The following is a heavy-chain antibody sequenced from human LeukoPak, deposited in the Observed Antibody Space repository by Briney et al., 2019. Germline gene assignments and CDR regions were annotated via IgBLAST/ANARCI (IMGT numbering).Heavy chain of an antibody. CDR3: AKCPSSSWYYYYYYMDV. D-gene: IGHD6-13*01. V-gene: IGHV3-11*01. CDR1: GFTFSDSY. Sequence: GGSLRLSCAASGFTFSDSYMSWIRQAPGKGLEWGSYISSSGRTIYYADSVKGRFTISRDNSKNTLYLQMNSLRAEDPAVYYCAKCPSSSWYYYYYYMDVWGKGTTVTISS. CDR2: ISSSGRTI. J-gene: IGHJ6*03.